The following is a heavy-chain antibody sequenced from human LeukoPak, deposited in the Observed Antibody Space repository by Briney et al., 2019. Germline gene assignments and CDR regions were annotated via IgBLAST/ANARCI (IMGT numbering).Heavy chain of an antibody. J-gene: IGHJ2*01. Sequence: PGGSLRLSCAASGFTFSSYAMSWVRQAPGKGLECVSGISGSGGTSYYADSVKGRFTISRDNSGNTLYLQMNSLRVEDTAVYYCAKEGGLGTYWYYDLWGRGTLVTVSS. D-gene: IGHD1-7*01. V-gene: IGHV3-23*01. CDR2: ISGSGGTS. CDR3: AKEGGLGTYWYYDL. CDR1: GFTFSSYA.